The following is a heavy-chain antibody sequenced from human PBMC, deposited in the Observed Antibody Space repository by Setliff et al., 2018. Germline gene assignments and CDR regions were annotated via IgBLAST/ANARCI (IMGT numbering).Heavy chain of an antibody. D-gene: IGHD1-1*01. V-gene: IGHV3-7*01. CDR3: RQAVVGRDVFDI. Sequence: PGGSLRLSCAASGFTFSTYWMTWIRQAPGKGLEWVANIKGDGSEKYYVDSVEGRFAISRDNAKNSLYLQMNSLRAEDTAVYYCRQAVVGRDVFDIWGQGTVVTVSS. CDR2: IKGDGSEK. CDR1: GFTFSTYW. J-gene: IGHJ3*02.